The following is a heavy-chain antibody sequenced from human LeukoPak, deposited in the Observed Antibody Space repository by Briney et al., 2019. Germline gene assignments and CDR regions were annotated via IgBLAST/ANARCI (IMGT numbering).Heavy chain of an antibody. V-gene: IGHV4-39*01. Sequence: SETLSLTCTVSGGSISSSSYYWGWIRQPPGKGLEWIGSIYYSGSTYYNPSLRSRVTIPVDTSKNQFSLKLSSVTAADTAVYYCARQTYYDFWSGYYDYWGQGTLVTVSS. J-gene: IGHJ4*02. CDR1: GGSISSSSYY. CDR2: IYYSGST. D-gene: IGHD3-3*01. CDR3: ARQTYYDFWSGYYDY.